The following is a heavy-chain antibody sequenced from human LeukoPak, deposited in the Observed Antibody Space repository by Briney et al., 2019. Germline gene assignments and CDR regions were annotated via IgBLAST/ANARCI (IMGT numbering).Heavy chain of an antibody. CDR2: IKHDGE. CDR1: GFTFSSYG. J-gene: IGHJ4*02. CDR3: AREGRGTDI. Sequence: GGSLRLSCAASGFTFSSYGMTWVRQAPGKGLEWVANIKHDGEYYVHSVKRRFTISRDNAKYSLYLQKNSVRVDDTAVYYCAREGRGTDIWGQGTLVTVSS. D-gene: IGHD2-15*01. V-gene: IGHV3-7*05.